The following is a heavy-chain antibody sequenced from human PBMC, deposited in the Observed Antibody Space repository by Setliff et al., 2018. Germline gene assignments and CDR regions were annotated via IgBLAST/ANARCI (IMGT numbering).Heavy chain of an antibody. Sequence: TGGSLRLSCAASGFTFSSYRMHWVRQAPGKGLEWVAVIWDDGGNKYHADSVKGRFTISRDNSKNTLYLQMNSLRPEDTAVYYCARTCSGSGCYAGLGSWGQGTPVTVSS. V-gene: IGHV3-33*08. D-gene: IGHD2-15*01. CDR2: IWDDGGNK. CDR1: GFTFSSYR. J-gene: IGHJ5*02. CDR3: ARTCSGSGCYAGLGS.